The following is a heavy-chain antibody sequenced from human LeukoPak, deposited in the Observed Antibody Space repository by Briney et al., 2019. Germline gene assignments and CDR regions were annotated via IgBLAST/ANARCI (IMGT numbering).Heavy chain of an antibody. CDR2: ISVSGGVR. CDR3: ARDRGYFYDQLDY. J-gene: IGHJ4*02. CDR1: GYPFSSYS. Sequence: GGSLRLSCVASGYPFSSYSMNWIRQAPGKGLEWVSYISVSGGVRSYADSVKGRFTISRNDARNSLYLQMNSLKDEDTAVYYCARDRGYFYDQLDYWGQGTLVTVSS. V-gene: IGHV3-48*02. D-gene: IGHD2/OR15-2a*01.